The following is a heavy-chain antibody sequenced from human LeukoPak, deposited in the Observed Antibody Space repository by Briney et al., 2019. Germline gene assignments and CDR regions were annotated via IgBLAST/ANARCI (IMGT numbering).Heavy chain of an antibody. V-gene: IGHV4-30-2*06. CDR2: IYYTGGT. J-gene: IGHJ3*02. CDR1: NESVSRGSYS. CDR3: AREENRGFDI. Sequence: PSETLSLTCAVANESVSRGSYSWSWIRQSPGKGLEWIGYIYYTGGTYYNPSLKSRVTISADKSKNEFSLKLSSVTAADTAVYYCAREENRGFDIWGQGTMVTVSS.